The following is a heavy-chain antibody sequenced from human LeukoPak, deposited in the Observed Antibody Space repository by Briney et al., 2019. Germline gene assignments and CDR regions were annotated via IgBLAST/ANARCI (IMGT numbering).Heavy chain of an antibody. CDR2: IYYSGST. D-gene: IGHD7-27*01. J-gene: IGHJ4*02. V-gene: IGHV4-31*03. Sequence: PSQTLSLTCTVSGGSISSGGYYWSWIRQHPGKGLEWIGYIYYSGSTYYNPSLKSRVTISVDTSKNQFSLKLSSVTAADTAVYYCARVDRHLGIRHFFDYWGQGTLVIVSS. CDR3: ARVDRHLGIRHFFDY. CDR1: GGSISSGGYY.